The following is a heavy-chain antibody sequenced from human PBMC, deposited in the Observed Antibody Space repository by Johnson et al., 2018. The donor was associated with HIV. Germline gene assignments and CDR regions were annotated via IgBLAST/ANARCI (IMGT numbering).Heavy chain of an antibody. CDR3: SKIPSDDCDSSGYSYHSAFDI. D-gene: IGHD3-22*01. Sequence: QVQLVESGGGVVQPGGSLRLSCAASGFTFSSYGMHWVRQAPGTGLEWVAFIRYGGSTKYYADSVKGRFTISRDKSKNTLYLQMNSLRAEDTSVYYCSKIPSDDCDSSGYSYHSAFDIWGQGTMVTVSS. CDR2: IRYGGSTK. V-gene: IGHV3-30*02. J-gene: IGHJ3*02. CDR1: GFTFSSYG.